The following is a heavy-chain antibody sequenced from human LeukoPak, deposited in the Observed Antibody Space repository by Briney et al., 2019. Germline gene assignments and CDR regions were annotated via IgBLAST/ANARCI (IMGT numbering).Heavy chain of an antibody. CDR1: GGSISSYY. CDR2: IYYTGNI. Sequence: PSETLSLTCTVSGGSISSYYWSWIRQPPGKGLEWIGYIYYTGNILYNPSLESRVTISVDTSKNQFSLKLTSVTAADTAIYYCARHPPGYRFDYWGQGALVTVFS. CDR3: ARHPPGYRFDY. J-gene: IGHJ4*02. V-gene: IGHV4-59*08. D-gene: IGHD3-16*02.